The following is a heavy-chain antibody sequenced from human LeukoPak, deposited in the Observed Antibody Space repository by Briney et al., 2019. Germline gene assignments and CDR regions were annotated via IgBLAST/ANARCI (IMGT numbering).Heavy chain of an antibody. V-gene: IGHV3-7*01. CDR1: GFTFSNYA. Sequence: GGSLRLSCAASGFTFSNYAMDWARQAPGKGLEWVPNIKQDGSEKYYVDSVKGRFTISRDNAKNSLYLQMNSLRAEDTAVYYCARDPDTCYDPCYWGQGTLVTVSS. D-gene: IGHD2-2*01. CDR3: ARDPDTCYDPCY. J-gene: IGHJ4*02. CDR2: IKQDGSEK.